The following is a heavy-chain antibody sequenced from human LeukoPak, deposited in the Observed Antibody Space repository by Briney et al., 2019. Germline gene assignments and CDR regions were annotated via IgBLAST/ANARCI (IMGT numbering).Heavy chain of an antibody. V-gene: IGHV4-59*08. Sequence: SETLSLTCTVSGGSISIYYWSWIRQPPGKGLEWIGYIYYSGSTNYNPSLKSRVTISVDMSKNQFSLKMSSVTAADTAVYYCARAYSSSWYWNWFDPWGQGTLVTVSS. CDR1: GGSISIYY. D-gene: IGHD6-13*01. CDR2: IYYSGST. J-gene: IGHJ5*02. CDR3: ARAYSSSWYWNWFDP.